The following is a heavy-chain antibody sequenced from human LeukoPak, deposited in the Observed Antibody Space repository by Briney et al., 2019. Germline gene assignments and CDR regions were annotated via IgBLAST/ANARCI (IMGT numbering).Heavy chain of an antibody. J-gene: IGHJ4*02. V-gene: IGHV3-15*01. Sequence: GGSLRLSCAASGFTVSSNYMSWVRQAPGKGLEWVGRIKSKTDGGTTDYAAPVKGRFTISRDDSKNTLYLQMNSLKTEDTAVYYCTTSGRDYGDYAVGYWGQGTLVTVSS. D-gene: IGHD4-17*01. CDR2: IKSKTDGGTT. CDR1: GFTVSSNY. CDR3: TTSGRDYGDYAVGY.